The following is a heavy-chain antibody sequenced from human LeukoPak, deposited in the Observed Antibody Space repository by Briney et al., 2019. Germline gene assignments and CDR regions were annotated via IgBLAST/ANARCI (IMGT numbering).Heavy chain of an antibody. Sequence: GGSLRLSCAASGFTFSSYAMSWVRQAPGKGLEWVSAISGSGGSTYYADSLGGRFTISRDNSKNTLYLQMNSLRAEDTAVYYCAKDYSSSSGRYFDYWGQGTLVTVSS. CDR2: ISGSGGST. J-gene: IGHJ4*02. D-gene: IGHD6-6*01. V-gene: IGHV3-23*01. CDR3: AKDYSSSSGRYFDY. CDR1: GFTFSSYA.